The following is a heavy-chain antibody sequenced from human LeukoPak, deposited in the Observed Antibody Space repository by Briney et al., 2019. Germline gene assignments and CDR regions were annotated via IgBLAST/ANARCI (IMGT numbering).Heavy chain of an antibody. CDR1: GGTFSSYA. D-gene: IGHD2-2*01. Sequence: GASVKVSCKASGGTFSSYAISWVRQAPGQGLEWMGGMIPIFGTANYAQKFQGRVTITADESTSTAYMELSSLRSEDTAVYYCARPVYCSSTSCFDAFDIWGQGTMVTVSS. CDR3: ARPVYCSSTSCFDAFDI. V-gene: IGHV1-69*01. J-gene: IGHJ3*02. CDR2: MIPIFGTA.